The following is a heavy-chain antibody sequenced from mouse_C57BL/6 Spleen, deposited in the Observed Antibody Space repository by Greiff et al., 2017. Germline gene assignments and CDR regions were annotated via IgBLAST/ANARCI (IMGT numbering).Heavy chain of an antibody. J-gene: IGHJ2*01. D-gene: IGHD4-1*01. Sequence: QVQLQQSGAELARPGASVKMSCKASGYTFTSYTMHWVKQRPGQGLEWIGYINPSSGYTKYNQKFKDKTTLTADKSSSTAYMQLSRLTSEYAAFYYCARGDWEGYWGQGTTLTVSS. CDR2: INPSSGYT. CDR3: ARGDWEGY. V-gene: IGHV1-4*01. CDR1: GYTFTSYT.